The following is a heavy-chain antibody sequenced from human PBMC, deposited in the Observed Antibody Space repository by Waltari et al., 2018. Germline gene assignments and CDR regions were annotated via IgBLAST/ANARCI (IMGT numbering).Heavy chain of an antibody. J-gene: IGHJ4*02. Sequence: EVPVVESGGGVVQPGGSLGLSCAASGFRLRAYCMTWVRQAPGKGLEWVASIQQDGNEKYYVDSVNGRFTISRDNAKDSLYLQMSSLRADDTALYYCARGFRAFDYWGQGTLVTVSS. CDR2: IQQDGNEK. CDR3: ARGFRAFDY. V-gene: IGHV3-7*01. CDR1: GFRLRAYC.